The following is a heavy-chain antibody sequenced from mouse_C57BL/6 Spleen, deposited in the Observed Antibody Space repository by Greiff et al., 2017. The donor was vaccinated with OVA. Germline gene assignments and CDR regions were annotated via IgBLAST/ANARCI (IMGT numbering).Heavy chain of an antibody. Sequence: EVQLVESEGGLVQPGSSMKLSCTASGFTFSDYYMAWVRQVPEKGLEWVANINYDGSSTYYLDSLKSRFIISRDNAKNILYLQMSSLKSEDTATYYCAREYGGGYFDYWGQGTTLTVSS. D-gene: IGHD1-1*02. CDR2: INYDGSST. CDR1: GFTFSDYY. CDR3: AREYGGGYFDY. J-gene: IGHJ2*01. V-gene: IGHV5-16*01.